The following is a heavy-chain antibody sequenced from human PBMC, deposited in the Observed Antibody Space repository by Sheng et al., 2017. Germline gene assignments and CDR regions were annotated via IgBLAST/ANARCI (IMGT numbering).Heavy chain of an antibody. CDR1: GFSFFDFT. V-gene: IGHV3-21*01. J-gene: IGHJ6*04. CDR2: ITTGSEKM. Sequence: EVQLVESGGGLVKPGGSLRLSCASSGFSFFDFTMNWVRQGPDKGLEWVSTITTGSEKMYYADSVKGRFTVSRDNAKGSMDLQMDSLRVEDTAVYFCVRGNVGATSGMGVWGQRDHGHRLL. CDR3: VRGNVGATSGMGV. D-gene: IGHD1-26*01.